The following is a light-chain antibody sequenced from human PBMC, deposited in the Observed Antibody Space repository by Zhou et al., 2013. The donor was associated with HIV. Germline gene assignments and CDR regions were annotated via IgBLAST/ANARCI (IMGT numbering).Light chain of an antibody. CDR3: QQANSFPWT. CDR1: QSISSY. Sequence: DIQMTQSPSSLSASVGDRVTITCRASQSISSYLNWYQQKPGKAPKLLIYKASSLESGVPSRFSGSGSGTEFTLSISSLQPEDFATYYCQQANSFPWTFGQGTKVEVK. V-gene: IGKV1-39*01. CDR2: KAS. J-gene: IGKJ1*01.